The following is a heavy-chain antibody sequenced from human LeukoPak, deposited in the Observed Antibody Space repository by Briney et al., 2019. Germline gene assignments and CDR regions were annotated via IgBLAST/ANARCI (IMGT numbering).Heavy chain of an antibody. V-gene: IGHV4-34*01. Sequence: PSETLSLTCAAYGGSFSGYYWSWIRQPPGKGLEWIGEINHSGSTNYNPSLKSRVTISVDTSKNQFSLKLSSVTAADTAVYYCARTRVYDSSGYYPNFDYWGQGTLVTVSS. D-gene: IGHD3-22*01. CDR3: ARTRVYDSSGYYPNFDY. CDR1: GGSFSGYY. J-gene: IGHJ4*02. CDR2: INHSGST.